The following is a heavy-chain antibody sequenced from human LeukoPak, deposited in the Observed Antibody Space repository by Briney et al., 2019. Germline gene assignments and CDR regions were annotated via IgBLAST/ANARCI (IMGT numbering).Heavy chain of an antibody. V-gene: IGHV1-8*03. D-gene: IGHD3-3*01. J-gene: IGHJ6*03. CDR1: GYTFTSYD. CDR3: ARGRVDFWSGYPHYYMDV. CDR2: MNPNSGNT. Sequence: ASVNVSCKASGYTFTSYDINWVRQATGQGLEWMGWMNPNSGNTGYAQKFQGRVTITRNTSISTAYMELSSLRSEDTAVYYCARGRVDFWSGYPHYYMDVWGKGTTVTVSS.